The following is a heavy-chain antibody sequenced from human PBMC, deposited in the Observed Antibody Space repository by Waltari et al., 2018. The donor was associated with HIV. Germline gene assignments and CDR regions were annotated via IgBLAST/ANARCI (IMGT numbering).Heavy chain of an antibody. CDR2: IDTSGST. V-gene: IGHV4-4*07. CDR3: ATWNDYGDYEP. J-gene: IGHJ5*02. CDR1: GGSISSYY. D-gene: IGHD4-17*01. Sequence: QVQLQESGPGLVKPLETLSLTCTVSGGSISSYYWSWIRQPAGKGLEWIGRIDTSGSTNYNPPPKSRVTMSVDTSKNQFSLTLSSVTAADTSVYYCATWNDYGDYEPWGQGTLVTVSS.